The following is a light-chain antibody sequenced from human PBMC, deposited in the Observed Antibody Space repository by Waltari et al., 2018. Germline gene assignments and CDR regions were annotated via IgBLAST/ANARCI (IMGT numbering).Light chain of an antibody. CDR2: AAS. V-gene: IGKV1-39*01. CDR1: QSINTY. CDR3: QQSYNTPYT. Sequence: DIQMTQSPSSLSVSVGDRVTITCRASQSINTYLNWYQQKPGKAPKLLIYAASSLQSGVPLRFSGRGSGTDFTLTITSLQREDFATYYCQQSYNTPYTFGQGTKLDIK. J-gene: IGKJ2*01.